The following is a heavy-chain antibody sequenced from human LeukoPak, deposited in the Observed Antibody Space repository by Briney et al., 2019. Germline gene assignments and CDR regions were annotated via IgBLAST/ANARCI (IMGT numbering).Heavy chain of an antibody. CDR3: AKTTAGYSSGRYPGWPVDY. CDR2: ISGSGGST. Sequence: PGGSLRLSCAASGFTFGSYAMYWVRQAPGEGLGWVSGISGSGGSTFYADSVKGRFTISRDNSENTVYLQMNSLRADDTAVYYCAKTTAGYSSGRYPGWPVDYGGQGPLVTVSS. CDR1: GFTFGSYA. J-gene: IGHJ4*02. D-gene: IGHD6-19*01. V-gene: IGHV3-23*01.